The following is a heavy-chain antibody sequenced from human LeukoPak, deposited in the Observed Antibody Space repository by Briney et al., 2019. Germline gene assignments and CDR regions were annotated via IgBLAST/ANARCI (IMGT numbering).Heavy chain of an antibody. Sequence: KPSETLSLTCTVSGGSISSYYWSWIRQPPGKGLEWIGYIYYSGSTNYNPSLKSRVTISVDTSKNQFSLKLSSATAADTAVYYCASASASIAAQRSPFAAWYGMDVWGQGTTVTVSS. V-gene: IGHV4-59*08. J-gene: IGHJ6*02. CDR3: ASASASIAAQRSPFAAWYGMDV. D-gene: IGHD6-25*01. CDR1: GGSISSYY. CDR2: IYYSGST.